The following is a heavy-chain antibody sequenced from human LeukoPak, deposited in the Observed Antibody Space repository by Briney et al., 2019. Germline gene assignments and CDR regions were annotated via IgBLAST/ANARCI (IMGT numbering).Heavy chain of an antibody. J-gene: IGHJ4*02. CDR2: ISIGATTI. D-gene: IGHD6-13*01. Sequence: GGSLTLSCAPSGFIFSVYYVAWLRHAPGGGRECVSYISIGATTIYYADSVKGRFTISRDDAKNSLYLQMNSLRAEDMAVYYCARDIEAAGLSLDYWGQGSLVTVSS. CDR1: GFIFSVYY. V-gene: IGHV3-11*01. CDR3: ARDIEAAGLSLDY.